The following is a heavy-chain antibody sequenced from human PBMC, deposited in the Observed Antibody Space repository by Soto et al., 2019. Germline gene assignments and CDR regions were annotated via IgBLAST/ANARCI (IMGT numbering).Heavy chain of an antibody. CDR1: GFTFSVFA. CDR2: ISGGGGAT. D-gene: IGHD6-13*01. J-gene: IGHJ5*02. CDR3: AKDLRDSSSWYSRGS. Sequence: ELQLLESGGALAQPGEPLSPSRVGPGFTFSVFAVSWVRPAPGRGLGWVSAISGGGGATIFADSVRGRFSISRDNSKGTVYLHMDNLRVEDTAIYRCAKDLRDSSSWYSRGSWGQRTLVTVTT. V-gene: IGHV3-23*01.